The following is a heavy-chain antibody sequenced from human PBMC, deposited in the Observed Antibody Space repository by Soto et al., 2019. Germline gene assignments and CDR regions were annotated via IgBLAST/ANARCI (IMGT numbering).Heavy chain of an antibody. CDR3: ARERITTRGNAFDL. J-gene: IGHJ3*01. Sequence: QVQLVQSGAEVRKPGSSVKVSCKAPGGTFSTYIISWVRQAPGQGLEWMGRIIPIPDITNYAQKFQGRVTVTADRSTSTAYMELTSLKSEDTAVYYCARERITTRGNAFDLLGQGTMVTVSS. CDR2: IIPIPDIT. V-gene: IGHV1-69*08. CDR1: GGTFSTYI. D-gene: IGHD3-3*01.